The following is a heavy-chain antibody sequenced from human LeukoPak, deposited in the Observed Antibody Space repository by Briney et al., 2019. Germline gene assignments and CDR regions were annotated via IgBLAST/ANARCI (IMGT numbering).Heavy chain of an antibody. CDR3: ARDGAARLLRYYYYLDV. J-gene: IGHJ6*03. CDR2: ISYDGSDQ. D-gene: IGHD6-6*01. Sequence: PGGSLRLSCAASGFTFSSYAMHWVRQAPGKGLEWVAVISYDGSDQRYADSVKGRFTISRDNSENTHFLQMNSLRPEDTAVYYCARDGAARLLRYYYYLDVWGKGTTVTVSS. V-gene: IGHV3-30*04. CDR1: GFTFSSYA.